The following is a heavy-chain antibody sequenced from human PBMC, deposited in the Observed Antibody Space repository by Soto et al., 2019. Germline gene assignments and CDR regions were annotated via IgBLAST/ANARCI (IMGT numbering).Heavy chain of an antibody. CDR1: GYTFTGYY. V-gene: IGHV1-2*04. D-gene: IGHD1-1*01. J-gene: IGHJ3*02. Sequence: GASVKVSCTASGYTFTGYYMHWVRQAPGQGLEWMGWINPSSGGTNYAQKFQGWVTMTRDTSISTAYMELSRLRSDDTAVYYCATIHDRHSDAFDIWGQGTMVTVS. CDR3: ATIHDRHSDAFDI. CDR2: INPSSGGT.